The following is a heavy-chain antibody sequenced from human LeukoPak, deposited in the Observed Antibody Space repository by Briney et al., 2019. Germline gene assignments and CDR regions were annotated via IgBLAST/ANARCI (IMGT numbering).Heavy chain of an antibody. CDR1: GGSFSGYY. CDR3: ARGAVVLRFLEWLPTLGYYYMDV. D-gene: IGHD3-3*01. Sequence: PSETLSLTCAVYGGSFSGYYWSWIRQPPGKGLEWMGEINHSGSTNYNPSLKSRVTISVDTSKNQFSLKLSSVTAADTAVYYCARGAVVLRFLEWLPTLGYYYMDVWGKGTTVTVSS. J-gene: IGHJ6*03. CDR2: INHSGST. V-gene: IGHV4-34*01.